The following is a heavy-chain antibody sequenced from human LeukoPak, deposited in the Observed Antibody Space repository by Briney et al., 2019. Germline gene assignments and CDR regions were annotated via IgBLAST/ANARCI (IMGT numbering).Heavy chain of an antibody. CDR2: INPSGDST. Sequence: ASVKVSCKASGYTFTNSYMHWVRQAPGQGLEWMGIINPSGDSTNYAQKFQGRVTMTRDTSTSTSYMDLSSLRSEDTAVYYCARGGSGLDYWGQGTLVTVSS. CDR1: GYTFTNSY. J-gene: IGHJ4*02. CDR3: ARGGSGLDY. D-gene: IGHD6-19*01. V-gene: IGHV1-46*01.